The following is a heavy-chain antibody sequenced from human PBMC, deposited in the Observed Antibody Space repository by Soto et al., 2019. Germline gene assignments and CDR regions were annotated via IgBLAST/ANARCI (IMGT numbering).Heavy chain of an antibody. CDR1: GGTFSSYA. D-gene: IGHD6-19*01. CDR3: ARPSIYSSGWYSSHYYYYYGMDV. CDR2: IIPIFGTA. V-gene: IGHV1-69*06. Sequence: SVKVSCKASGGTFSSYAISWVRQAPGQGLEWMGGIIPIFGTANYAQKFQGRVTITADKSTGTAYMELSSLRSEDTAVYYCARPSIYSSGWYSSHYYYYYGMDVWGQGTTVTVSS. J-gene: IGHJ6*02.